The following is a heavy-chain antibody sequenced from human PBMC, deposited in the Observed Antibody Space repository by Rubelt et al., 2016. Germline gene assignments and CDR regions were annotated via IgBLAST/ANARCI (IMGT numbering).Heavy chain of an antibody. CDR3: ARAGNRNYAYD. Sequence: VHLVESGGGLVKPGGSLRLSCAASGFTFSDYHMSWIRQTPGTGLAWVSYLNVTYYPKSADSVKGRFTISRDNAKNSLFLKMDSLGDADSGVYYCARAGNRNYAYDWGRGTPVTVSS. J-gene: IGHJ4*02. V-gene: IGHV3-11*06. CDR1: GFTFSDYH. CDR2: LNVTYYP. D-gene: IGHD1-7*01.